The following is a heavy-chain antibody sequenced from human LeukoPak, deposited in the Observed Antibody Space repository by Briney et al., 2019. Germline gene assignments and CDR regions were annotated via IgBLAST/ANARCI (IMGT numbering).Heavy chain of an antibody. D-gene: IGHD6-19*01. V-gene: IGHV4-4*02. J-gene: IGHJ4*02. CDR1: GASVSSSNW. CDR3: ARGLYGSDSF. CDR2: IHHSGST. Sequence: SETLSLTCAVSGASVSSSNWWMWVRQPPKKGLEWIGKIHHSGSTNYNPSLKSPVTMSVDTSKNQISLRLTSVTAADTAMYYCARGLYGSDSFWGQGNLVTVSS.